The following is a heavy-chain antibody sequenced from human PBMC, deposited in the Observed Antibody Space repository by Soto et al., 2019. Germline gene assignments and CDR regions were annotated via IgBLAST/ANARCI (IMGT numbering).Heavy chain of an antibody. CDR2: IDPSDSYA. CDR3: ARSALSSVVPDY. V-gene: IGHV5-10-1*01. Sequence: GESLKISCKGSGYSFTSYWISWVRQMPGKGLEWMGRIDPSDSYANYSPSFQGHVTISADKSISTAYLQWSSLKASDTAMYYCARSALSSVVPDYWGQGTLVTVSS. J-gene: IGHJ4*02. CDR1: GYSFTSYW. D-gene: IGHD2-21*01.